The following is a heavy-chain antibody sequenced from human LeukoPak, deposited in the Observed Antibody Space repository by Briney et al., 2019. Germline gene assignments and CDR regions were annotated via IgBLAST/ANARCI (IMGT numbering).Heavy chain of an antibody. Sequence: GGSLRLSCAASGFTFDDYGMSWVRQAPGKGLEWVSAIRGSGGSTYYADSVKGRFTISRDNSKNTLYLQMNSLRAEDTAVYYCAKPQTSDYVWGSYRHYYYYMDVWGKGTTVTISS. J-gene: IGHJ6*03. CDR1: GFTFDDYG. CDR3: AKPQTSDYVWGSYRHYYYYMDV. D-gene: IGHD3-16*02. V-gene: IGHV3-23*01. CDR2: IRGSGGST.